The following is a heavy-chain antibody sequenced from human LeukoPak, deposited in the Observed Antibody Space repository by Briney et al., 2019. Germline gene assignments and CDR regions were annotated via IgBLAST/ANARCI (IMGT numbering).Heavy chain of an antibody. J-gene: IGHJ3*02. CDR2: IYYSGST. Sequence: SQTLSLTCTVSGGSISSGGYSWSWLRQHPGKGLEWIGYIYYSGSTYYNPSLKSRVTISVDTSKNQFSLKLSSVTAADTAVYYCASRYYDSSGYNRGDAFDIWGQGTMVTVSS. D-gene: IGHD3-22*01. V-gene: IGHV4-31*03. CDR3: ASRYYDSSGYNRGDAFDI. CDR1: GGSISSGGYS.